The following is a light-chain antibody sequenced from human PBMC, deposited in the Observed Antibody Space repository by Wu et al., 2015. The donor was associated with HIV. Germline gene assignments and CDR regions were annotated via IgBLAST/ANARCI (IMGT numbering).Light chain of an antibody. V-gene: IGKV3D-20*02. CDR2: GAS. J-gene: IGKJ5*01. Sequence: EIVLTQSPGTVSLSPGEKATLFCKASQSLTNNYLSWYQQRPGQAPRLLIHGASSRASGVPDRFSGGGSVTDFTLTISNVEPEDFAIYYCQQHYKWPLTFGQGTRLEIK. CDR1: QSLTNNY. CDR3: QQHYKWPLT.